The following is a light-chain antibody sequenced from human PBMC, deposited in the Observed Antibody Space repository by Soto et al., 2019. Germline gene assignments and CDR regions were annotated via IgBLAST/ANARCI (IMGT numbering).Light chain of an antibody. CDR1: SEDVGGYKY. Sequence: QSALTQPASVSGSPGQSITISRSGTSEDVGGYKYVSWYQHHPGKAPKLMIYEVTNRPSGLSNRFSGSKSGSTASLTISGLQAEDEADYYCSSYTSSTPLVFGTGTKVTVL. CDR3: SSYTSSTPLV. CDR2: EVT. J-gene: IGLJ1*01. V-gene: IGLV2-14*01.